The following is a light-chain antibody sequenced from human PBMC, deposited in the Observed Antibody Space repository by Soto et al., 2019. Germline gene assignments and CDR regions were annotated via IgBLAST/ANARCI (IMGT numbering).Light chain of an antibody. Sequence: QPVLTQPASVSGSPGQSITMSCAGASSDVGSYNLVSWYQQYPGKAPKLIIYEGNKRPSGVSNRLSGSGSGNTASLTISGLPAEDAADYYCCSYTGSSTSFGGGTKVTVL. V-gene: IGLV2-23*01. CDR2: EGN. CDR3: CSYTGSSTS. J-gene: IGLJ3*02. CDR1: SSDVGSYNL.